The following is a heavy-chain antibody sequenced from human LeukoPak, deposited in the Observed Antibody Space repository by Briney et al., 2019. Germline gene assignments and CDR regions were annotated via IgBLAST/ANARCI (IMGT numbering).Heavy chain of an antibody. Sequence: SETLSPTCTVSGGSISGSSYYWGWIRQPPGKGLEWIGSIYYSGSTYYNPSLKSRVTISVDTSKNQFSLKLTSLTAADTAVYYCARSVASVTTIFNAFDIWGQGTMVTVSS. CDR1: GGSISGSSYY. CDR2: IYYSGST. CDR3: ARSVASVTTIFNAFDI. D-gene: IGHD4-11*01. J-gene: IGHJ3*02. V-gene: IGHV4-39*01.